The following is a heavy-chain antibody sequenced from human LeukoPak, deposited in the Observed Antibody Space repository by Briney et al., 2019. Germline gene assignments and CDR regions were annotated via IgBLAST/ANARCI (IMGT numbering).Heavy chain of an antibody. V-gene: IGHV4-34*01. CDR2: INHSRST. CDR1: GGSFSGYY. J-gene: IGHJ4*02. D-gene: IGHD2-21*02. CDR3: ARGPYGGNSEVDY. Sequence: SETLSLTCAVYGGSFSGYYWSWTLQPPQKRLECISEINHSRSTNYNPSLKSRVTISVDTPNQQFSLKLSFVTAADTDVYYCARGPYGGNSEVDYWGQGTLVTVSS.